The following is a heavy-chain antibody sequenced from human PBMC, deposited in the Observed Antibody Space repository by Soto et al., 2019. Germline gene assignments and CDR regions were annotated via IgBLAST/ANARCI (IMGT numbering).Heavy chain of an antibody. J-gene: IGHJ4*02. CDR1: GGSVSSGSYY. CDR3: AKYRRTDAEGYTFDY. D-gene: IGHD2-15*01. V-gene: IGHV4-61*01. CDR2: IHHSGST. Sequence: SETLSLTCTVSGGSVSSGSYYWSWIRQPPGKGLEWIGNIHHSGSTNYNPSLKGRVTMSVDTSKNQFSLKLTSVAAADTAMYFCAKYRRTDAEGYTFDYWGQGALVTVSS.